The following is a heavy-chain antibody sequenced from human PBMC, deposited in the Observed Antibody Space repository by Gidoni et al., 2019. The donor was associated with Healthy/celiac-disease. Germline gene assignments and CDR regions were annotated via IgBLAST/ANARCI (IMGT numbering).Heavy chain of an antibody. J-gene: IGHJ5*02. CDR2: IYYSGST. CDR3: ARDRGWLDP. V-gene: IGHV4-59*01. D-gene: IGHD3-10*01. Sequence: QVQLQESGPGLVKPSETLSLTCTVSGGSISSYYWSWIRQPPGKGLEWIGYIYYSGSTNYNHSLKSRVTISVDTSKNQFSMKMSSVTAADTAVYYGARDRGWLDPWGQGTLVTVSS. CDR1: GGSISSYY.